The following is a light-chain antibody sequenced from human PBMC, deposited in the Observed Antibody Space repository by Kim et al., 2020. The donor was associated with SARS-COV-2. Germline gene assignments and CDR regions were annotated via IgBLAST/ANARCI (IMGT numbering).Light chain of an antibody. CDR3: NSRDSNNNVL. V-gene: IGLV3-19*01. CDR1: SLRSYY. Sequence: VALGLTVRITCQGDSLRSYYATWYQQKPGQAPILVIYGKNNRPSGIPDRFSGSSSGNTASLTITGTQAGDEADYYCNSRDSNNNVLFGGGTRLTVL. CDR2: GKN. J-gene: IGLJ2*01.